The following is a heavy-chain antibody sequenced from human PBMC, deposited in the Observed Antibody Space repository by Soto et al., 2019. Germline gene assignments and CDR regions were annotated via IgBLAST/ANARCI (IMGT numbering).Heavy chain of an antibody. J-gene: IGHJ2*01. CDR1: GFPFSIYW. Sequence: EVQLVESGGGLVQPGGSLRLSCAASGFPFSIYWMHWVRLAPGKGLVWVSRINTGGSVTQYADSVKGRFTISRDNAKNTVYLQMNSLRAEDTAVYYCATLTTLAEFIDLWGRGIPVTVSS. CDR3: ATLTTLAEFIDL. CDR2: INTGGSVT. D-gene: IGHD4-17*01. V-gene: IGHV3-74*03.